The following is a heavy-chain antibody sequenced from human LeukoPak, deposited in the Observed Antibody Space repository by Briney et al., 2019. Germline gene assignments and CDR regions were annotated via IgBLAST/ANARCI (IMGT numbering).Heavy chain of an antibody. D-gene: IGHD3-9*01. Sequence: SETLSLTCTVSGGSISSYYWSWIRQPPGKGLEWIGSIYHSGSTYYNPSLKSRVTISVDTSKNQFSLKLSSVTAADTAVYYCARVGQGVLRYFDWSFDYWGQGTLVTVSS. CDR3: ARVGQGVLRYFDWSFDY. CDR2: IYHSGST. V-gene: IGHV4-38-2*02. CDR1: GGSISSYY. J-gene: IGHJ4*02.